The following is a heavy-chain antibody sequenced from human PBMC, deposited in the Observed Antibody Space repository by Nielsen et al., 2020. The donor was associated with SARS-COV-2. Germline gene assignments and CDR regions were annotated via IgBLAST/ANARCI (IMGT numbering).Heavy chain of an antibody. Sequence: GGSLRLSCAASGFSFSTFGMSWVRQTPGKGLEWISTISGTADSTYYADSVKGRFTISRDNSKNTLYLQMNSLRAEDTATYYCARVSGYYWPQDYWGQGTLVTVSS. CDR1: GFSFSTFG. CDR2: ISGTADST. CDR3: ARVSGYYWPQDY. D-gene: IGHD5-12*01. V-gene: IGHV3-23*01. J-gene: IGHJ4*02.